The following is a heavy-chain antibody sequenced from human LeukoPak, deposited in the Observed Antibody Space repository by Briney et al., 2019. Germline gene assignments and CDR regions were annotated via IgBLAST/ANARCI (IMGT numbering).Heavy chain of an antibody. J-gene: IGHJ4*02. CDR1: GYTFTSYG. CDR2: ISAYNGNT. D-gene: IGHD2-2*01. Sequence: ASVKVSCKASGYTFTSYGISWVRQAPGQGLEWMGWISAYNGNTNYAQKLQGRVTMTTDTSTSTAYMELRSLGSDDTAVYYCARVGEVVPAASFDYWGQGTLVTVSS. CDR3: ARVGEVVPAASFDY. V-gene: IGHV1-18*01.